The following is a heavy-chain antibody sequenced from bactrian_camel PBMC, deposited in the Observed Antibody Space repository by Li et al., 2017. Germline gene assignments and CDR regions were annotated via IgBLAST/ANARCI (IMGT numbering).Heavy chain of an antibody. V-gene: IGHV3S40*01. J-gene: IGHJ4*01. Sequence: VQLVESGGGTVQPGGSLRLSCVASGDTVGRYCMGWFRQAPGKEREGVSVFYSGGGGPYYADSVKGRFTISHDAAKNSIDLQMNSLKPDDTAVYYCAATGQMLSVAGCRTQGTQVTVS. D-gene: IGHD1*01. CDR2: FYSGGGGP. CDR1: GDTVGRYC.